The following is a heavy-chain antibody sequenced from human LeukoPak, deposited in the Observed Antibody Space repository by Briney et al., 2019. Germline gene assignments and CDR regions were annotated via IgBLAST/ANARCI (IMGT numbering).Heavy chain of an antibody. Sequence: PSETLSLTCTVSGGSVSSGSYYWSWIRQPPGKGLEWIGYIYYSGSTNYNPSLKSRVTISVDTSKNQFSLNLSSVTAADTAVYYCARGAPRGYDYWGQGTLVTVSS. CDR1: GGSVSSGSYY. J-gene: IGHJ4*02. CDR3: ARGAPRGYDY. CDR2: IYYSGST. D-gene: IGHD5-18*01. V-gene: IGHV4-61*01.